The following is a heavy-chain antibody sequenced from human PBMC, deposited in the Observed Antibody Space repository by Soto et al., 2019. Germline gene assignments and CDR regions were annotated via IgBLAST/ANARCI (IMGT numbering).Heavy chain of an antibody. V-gene: IGHV3-30-3*01. D-gene: IGHD3-3*01. Sequence: QVQLEESGGGVVQPGRSLRLSCAASGFTFSTYAMHWVRQAPGKGLEWVAVISFDGSRNYSADSVRGRFTNARDNSKNTLDLQMNSLRAEDTAVYYCARGSGGRIYWGQGTLVTVSS. CDR1: GFTFSTYA. J-gene: IGHJ4*02. CDR2: ISFDGSRN. CDR3: ARGSGGRIY.